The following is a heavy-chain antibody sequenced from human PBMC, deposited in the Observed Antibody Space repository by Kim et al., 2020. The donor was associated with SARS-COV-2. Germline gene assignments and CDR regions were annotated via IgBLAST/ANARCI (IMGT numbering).Heavy chain of an antibody. D-gene: IGHD3-22*01. V-gene: IGHV1-69*04. CDR2: IIPILGLA. J-gene: IGHJ5*02. CDR1: GGLFSRDA. CDR3: ARYDSSAYYFGNWFDP. Sequence: SVKVSCKASGGLFSRDAFSWVRLAPGQGLEWMGRIIPILGLADNAQKFQGRVTISADISTNTAYMELSSLRSEDTAVYYCARYDSSAYYFGNWFDPWGQ.